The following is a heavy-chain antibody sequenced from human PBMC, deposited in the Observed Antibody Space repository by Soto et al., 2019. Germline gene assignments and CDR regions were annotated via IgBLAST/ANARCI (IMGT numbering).Heavy chain of an antibody. CDR2: IDPSDSQT. D-gene: IGHD3-22*01. V-gene: IGHV5-10-1*01. CDR1: GYSFAGYW. Sequence: GESLKISCKGSGYSFAGYWITWVRQKPGKGLGWMGRIDPSDSQTYYSPSFRGHVTISVTKSITTVFLQWSSLRASDTAMYYCARQIYDSDTGPNFQYYFDSWGQGTPVTVSS. CDR3: ARQIYDSDTGPNFQYYFDS. J-gene: IGHJ4*02.